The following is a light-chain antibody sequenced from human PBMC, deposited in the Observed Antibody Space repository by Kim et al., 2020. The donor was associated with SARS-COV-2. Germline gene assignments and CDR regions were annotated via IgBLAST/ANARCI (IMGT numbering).Light chain of an antibody. CDR3: QAWDSSVV. CDR1: KLGDKY. V-gene: IGLV3-1*01. CDR2: QDS. J-gene: IGLJ2*01. Sequence: SYELTQPPSVSVSPGQTASITCPGDKLGDKYACWYQQKPGQSPVLVIYQDSKRPSGIPERFSGSNSGNTATLTISGIQAMDEADYYCQAWDSSVVFGGGT.